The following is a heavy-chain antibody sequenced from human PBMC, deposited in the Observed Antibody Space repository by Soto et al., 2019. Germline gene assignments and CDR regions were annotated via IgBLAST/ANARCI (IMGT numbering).Heavy chain of an antibody. CDR1: GGTFSSYA. CDR3: ARARSKLVPAATDPIYYYYGMDV. V-gene: IGHV1-69*01. D-gene: IGHD2-2*01. Sequence: QVQLVQSGAEVKKPGSSVKVSCKASGGTFSSYAISWVRQAPGQGLEWMGGIIPIFGTANYAQKFQGRVTITADESTSTAYMELSSLRSEDTAVYYCARARSKLVPAATDPIYYYYGMDVWGQGTTVTVSS. CDR2: IIPIFGTA. J-gene: IGHJ6*02.